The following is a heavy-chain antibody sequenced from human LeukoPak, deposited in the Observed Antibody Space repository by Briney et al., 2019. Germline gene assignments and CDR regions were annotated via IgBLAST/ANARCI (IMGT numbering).Heavy chain of an antibody. D-gene: IGHD2-15*01. CDR3: VCYGCHPNIDY. J-gene: IGHJ4*02. CDR1: GYTFTGYY. Sequence: ASVKVSCKASGYTFTGYYMHWVRQAPGQGLEWMGWINPNSGGTNYAQKFQGRVTITADKSTSTAYMELSSLRSEDTAVYYCVCYGCHPNIDYWGQGTLVTVSS. V-gene: IGHV1-2*02. CDR2: INPNSGGT.